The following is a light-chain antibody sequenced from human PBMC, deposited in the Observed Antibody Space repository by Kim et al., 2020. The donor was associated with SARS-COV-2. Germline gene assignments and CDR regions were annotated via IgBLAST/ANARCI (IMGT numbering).Light chain of an antibody. CDR1: SSDVGAYSS. V-gene: IGLV2-14*01. J-gene: IGLJ3*02. CDR3: SSITSSDAWV. Sequence: QSALTQPASVSGSPGRSLTISCTGTSSDVGAYSSVSWYQQHPGKAPKLIIYDVIKRPSGVSNRFSGSKSGNTASLTISGLQADDEADYYCSSITSSDAWVFGGGTHLTVL. CDR2: DVI.